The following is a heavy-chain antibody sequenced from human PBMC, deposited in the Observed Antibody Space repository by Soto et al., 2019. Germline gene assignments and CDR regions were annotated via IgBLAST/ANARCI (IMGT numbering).Heavy chain of an antibody. J-gene: IGHJ4*02. D-gene: IGHD2-15*01. CDR3: ARDRGLVVVAATRGIYFDY. V-gene: IGHV1-69*01. CDR2: IIPIFGTA. CDR1: GGTFSSYA. Sequence: QVQLVQSGAEVKKPGSSVKVSCKASGGTFSSYAISWVRQAPGQGLEWMGGIIPIFGTANYAQKFQGRVTITADESTITAYMELSSLRSEDTAVYYCARDRGLVVVAATRGIYFDYWGQGTLVTVSS.